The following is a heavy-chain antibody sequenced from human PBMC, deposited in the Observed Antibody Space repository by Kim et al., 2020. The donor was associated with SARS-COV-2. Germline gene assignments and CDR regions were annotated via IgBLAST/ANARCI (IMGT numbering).Heavy chain of an antibody. D-gene: IGHD3-10*01. CDR2: VFTSGST. Sequence: SETLSLTCTVSGGAISSGAHFWSWLRQHPGKGLVCIGYVFTSGSTYYNPSLNGRAAITVDTSKNRFSLEMTPVTAAATAVYYCARTEKVRGVHFYFDYWGQGTLVTVS. V-gene: IGHV4-31*03. CDR1: GGAISSGAHF. J-gene: IGHJ4*02. CDR3: ARTEKVRGVHFYFDY.